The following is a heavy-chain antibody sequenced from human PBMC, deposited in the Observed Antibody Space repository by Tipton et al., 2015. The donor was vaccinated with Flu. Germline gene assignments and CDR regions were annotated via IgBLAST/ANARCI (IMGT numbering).Heavy chain of an antibody. D-gene: IGHD3-16*01. J-gene: IGHJ4*02. V-gene: IGHV3-33*01. CDR1: GFNFTTYG. CDR2: IWHDGDTK. CDR3: ARDHRGDRY. Sequence: SLRLSCAASGFNFTTYGMQWVRQAPGKGLEWVATIWHDGDTKYYGDFVEGRFTVSRDNSNNTLYLHMDSLRPEDTAVYYCARDHRGDRYWGQGTLVTVSS.